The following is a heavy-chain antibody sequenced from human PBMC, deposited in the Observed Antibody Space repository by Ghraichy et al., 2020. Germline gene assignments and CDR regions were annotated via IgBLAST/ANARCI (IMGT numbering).Heavy chain of an antibody. D-gene: IGHD1-26*01. CDR1: SGSISSGSYY. V-gene: IGHV4-61*02. CDR2: IYTSGNT. Sequence: SETLSLTCTVSSGSISSGSYYWSWIRQPARKGLEWIGRIYTSGNTNYNPSLKSRVTISVDTSKNQFSLKLSSVTAADTAVYYCARSGSYLGHHDYWGQGTLVTVSS. J-gene: IGHJ4*02. CDR3: ARSGSYLGHHDY.